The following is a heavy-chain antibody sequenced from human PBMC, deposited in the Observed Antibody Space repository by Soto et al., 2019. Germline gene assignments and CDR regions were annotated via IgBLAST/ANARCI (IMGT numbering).Heavy chain of an antibody. Sequence: SETLSLTCTVSGGSISSSSYYWGWIRQPPGKGLEWIGSIYYSGSTYYNPSLKSRVTISVDTSKNQFSLKLSSVTAADTAVYYCARVHGGDGYYGGTLDSWGQGIQVT. J-gene: IGHJ4*02. CDR2: IYYSGST. CDR3: ARVHGGDGYYGGTLDS. V-gene: IGHV4-39*01. D-gene: IGHD3-10*01. CDR1: GGSISSSSYY.